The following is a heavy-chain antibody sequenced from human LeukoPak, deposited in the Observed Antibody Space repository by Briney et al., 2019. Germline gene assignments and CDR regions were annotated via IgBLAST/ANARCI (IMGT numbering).Heavy chain of an antibody. V-gene: IGHV3-7*04. Sequence: GGSLRLSCAASGFTFSDYYMSWIRQAPGKGLEWVAHINQDGGDKYYVDSVKGRFTISRDNAKNSLYLQMNSLGAEDTAVFYCARALRPVTSPFDLWGQGALVTVSS. CDR3: ARALRPVTSPFDL. CDR2: INQDGGDK. J-gene: IGHJ5*02. CDR1: GFTFSDYY. D-gene: IGHD4-17*01.